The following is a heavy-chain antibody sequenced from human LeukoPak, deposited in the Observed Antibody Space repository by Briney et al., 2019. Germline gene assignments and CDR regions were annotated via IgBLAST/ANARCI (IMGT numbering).Heavy chain of an antibody. Sequence: GASVKVSCKASGYTFTSYYMHWVRQAPGQGLEWMGIINPSDGSTSYAQKFQGRVTMTRDMSTSTVYMELSRLRSEDTAVYYCATVDNSPIDAFDISGQGTMVTVSS. CDR3: ATVDNSPIDAFDI. J-gene: IGHJ3*02. CDR2: INPSDGST. CDR1: GYTFTSYY. V-gene: IGHV1-46*01. D-gene: IGHD1-14*01.